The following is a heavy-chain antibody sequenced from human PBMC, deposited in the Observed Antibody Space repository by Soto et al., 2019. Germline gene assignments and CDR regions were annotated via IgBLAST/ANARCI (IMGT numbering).Heavy chain of an antibody. J-gene: IGHJ6*02. V-gene: IGHV3-74*01. D-gene: IGHD3-3*01. CDR1: GFTFSRYS. Sequence: GGSLRLSCAASGFTFSRYSMPWVRQAPGKGLEWVSRINSDGSSTSYADSVKGRFTISRDNAKNTLYLQMNSLRAEDTAVYYCARVITIFGVVIDYYYYGMDVWGQGTTVTVSS. CDR2: INSDGSST. CDR3: ARVITIFGVVIDYYYYGMDV.